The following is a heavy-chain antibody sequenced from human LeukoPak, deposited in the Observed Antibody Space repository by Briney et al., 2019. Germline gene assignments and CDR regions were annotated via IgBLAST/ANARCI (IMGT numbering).Heavy chain of an antibody. Sequence: PGGSLRLSCAASGFTFDDYAMHWVRQAPGKGPEWGSGISWNSGSIGYADSVKGRFTISRDNAKNSPYLQMNSLRAEDTALYYCAKDGAATVVTNFDYWGQGTLVTVSS. CDR2: ISWNSGSI. CDR1: GFTFDDYA. V-gene: IGHV3-9*01. CDR3: AKDGAATVVTNFDY. J-gene: IGHJ4*02. D-gene: IGHD4-23*01.